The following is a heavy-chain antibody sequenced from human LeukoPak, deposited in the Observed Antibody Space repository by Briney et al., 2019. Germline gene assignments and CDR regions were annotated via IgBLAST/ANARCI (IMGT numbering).Heavy chain of an antibody. J-gene: IGHJ4*02. CDR3: ARDHYYDSSGYWYFDY. CDR1: GFTFSSYA. CDR2: ISGSGGST. Sequence: GGSLRLSCAASGFTFSSYAMSWVRQAPGKGLEWVSAISGSGGSTYYADSVKGRFTISRDNSKNTLYLQMNSLRAEDTAVYYCARDHYYDSSGYWYFDYWGQGTLVTVSS. D-gene: IGHD3-22*01. V-gene: IGHV3-23*01.